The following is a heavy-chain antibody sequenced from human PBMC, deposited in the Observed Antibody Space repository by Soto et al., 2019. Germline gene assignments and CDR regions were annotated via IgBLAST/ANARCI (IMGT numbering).Heavy chain of an antibody. Sequence: QVQLAQSGAEVKKPGASVKVSCEASGYTFNNYAMHWVRQAPGQRLEWMGYISGGNGNTKYSEKLEGRVAITRDTSASTDYLELSSLSSEDTAVYYCARWSGYDYYFDYWGQGTLVIVSS. CDR1: GYTFNNYA. CDR2: ISGGNGNT. J-gene: IGHJ4*02. V-gene: IGHV1-3*01. CDR3: ARWSGYDYYFDY. D-gene: IGHD5-12*01.